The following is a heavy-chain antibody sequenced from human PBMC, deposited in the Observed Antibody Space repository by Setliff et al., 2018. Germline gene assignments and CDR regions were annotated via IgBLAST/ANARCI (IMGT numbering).Heavy chain of an antibody. CDR3: ATGAYLDV. V-gene: IGHV4-31*02. Sequence: PSETLSLTCTVSGGSISSGGYYLTWIRQHPGRGLEWIGYIYYSGSTCYSPSLKSRLSISVDTSKNQFSLKLSSVTAADTAVYYCATGAYLDVWGKGTAVTVSS. CDR1: GGSISSGGYY. J-gene: IGHJ6*04. D-gene: IGHD2-21*01. CDR2: IYYSGST.